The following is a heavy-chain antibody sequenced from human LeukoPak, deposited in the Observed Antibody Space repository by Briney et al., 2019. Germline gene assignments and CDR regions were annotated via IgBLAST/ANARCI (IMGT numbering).Heavy chain of an antibody. D-gene: IGHD6-13*01. CDR1: GFTFSSYS. V-gene: IGHV3-48*01. J-gene: IGHJ4*02. Sequence: GGSLRLSCAASGFTFSSYSMNWVRQAPGKGLEWVSYISSSSSTIYYADSVKGRFTISRDNAKNSLYLQMNSLRAEDTAVYYCARLAAAGPLDYWGQGTLVTVSS. CDR3: ARLAAAGPLDY. CDR2: ISSSSSTI.